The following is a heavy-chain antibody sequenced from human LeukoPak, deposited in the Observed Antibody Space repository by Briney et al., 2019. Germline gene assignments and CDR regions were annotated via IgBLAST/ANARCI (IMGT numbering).Heavy chain of an antibody. V-gene: IGHV3-13*05. CDR2: IGTAGDP. CDR1: GFTFSSYD. Sequence: GGALRLSCAASGFTFSSYDMHWVRQATGKGLEWVSAIGTAGDPYYPGSVKGRFTISRETAKNSLYLQMNSLRAGDTAVYYCARGGYGDKNPAYGMDVWGKGTTVTVSS. CDR3: ARGGYGDKNPAYGMDV. D-gene: IGHD4-17*01. J-gene: IGHJ6*04.